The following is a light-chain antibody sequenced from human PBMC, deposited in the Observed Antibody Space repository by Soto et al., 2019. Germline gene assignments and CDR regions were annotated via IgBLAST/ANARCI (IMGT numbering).Light chain of an antibody. V-gene: IGLV3-21*02. CDR2: DDR. CDR1: NIGSKS. CDR3: QEWDSTLDQWI. J-gene: IGLJ2*01. Sequence: SSELTQPPSVSVAPGQTATITCGGGNIGSKSVNWYQQRPGQAPVLVVYDDRDRPSGIPDRFYGSNSGNTATLTISRVEVGDEADYHCQEWDSTLDQWIFGGGTKFTVL.